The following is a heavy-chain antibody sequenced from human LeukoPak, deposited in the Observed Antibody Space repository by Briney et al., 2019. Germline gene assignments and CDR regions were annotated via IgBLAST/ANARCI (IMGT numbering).Heavy chain of an antibody. Sequence: SETLSLTCTVFGASISGNYWTWIRQPPGKELEWIGYIYYTGNTNHYSGSTNYNPSLKSRVTISVDTSKNQFSLKLSSVTVSDTAVYYCAKDSNSYLDYWGQGTLVTVSS. CDR2: IYYTGNTNHYSGST. CDR3: AKDSNSYLDY. D-gene: IGHD5-18*01. CDR1: GASISGNY. J-gene: IGHJ4*02. V-gene: IGHV4-59*01.